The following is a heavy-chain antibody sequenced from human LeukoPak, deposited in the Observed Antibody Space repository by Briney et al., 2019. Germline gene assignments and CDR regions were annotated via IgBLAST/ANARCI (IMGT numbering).Heavy chain of an antibody. D-gene: IGHD5-12*01. CDR3: ARALRGYSGYGF. V-gene: IGHV3-74*01. CDR2: INSDGSST. J-gene: IGHJ4*02. CDR1: GFTFSSYW. Sequence: AGGSLRLSCAASGFTFSSYWMHWVRQAPGKGLVWVSRINSDGSSTSYADSVRGRFTISRDNAKNTLYLQMNSLRAEDAAVYYCARALRGYSGYGFWGQGTLVTVSS.